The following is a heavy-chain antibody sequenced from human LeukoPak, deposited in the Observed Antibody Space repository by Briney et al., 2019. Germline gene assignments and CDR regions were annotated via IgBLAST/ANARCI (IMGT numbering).Heavy chain of an antibody. CDR1: GFTVSSNY. V-gene: IGHV3-23*01. D-gene: IGHD4-17*01. Sequence: GGSLRLSCAASGFTVSSNYMSWVRQAPGKGLEWVSAISGSGGSTYYADSVKGRFTISRDNSKNTLYLQMNSLRAEDTAVYYCAKESVTTYLPDFDYWGQGTLVTVSS. CDR3: AKESVTTYLPDFDY. J-gene: IGHJ4*02. CDR2: ISGSGGST.